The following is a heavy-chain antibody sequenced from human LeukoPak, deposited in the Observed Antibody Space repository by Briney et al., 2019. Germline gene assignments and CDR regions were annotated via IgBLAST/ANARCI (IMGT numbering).Heavy chain of an antibody. V-gene: IGHV1-58*01. Sequence: GASVKVSCKASGFTFITCALQWVRQARGQRLEWIGLIVVGSGNTNYAQKFQERVTITRDMSTSTAYMELSSLRSEDTAVYYCAAALGYSSYWGQGTLVTVSS. CDR3: AAALGYSSY. D-gene: IGHD5-18*01. CDR2: IVVGSGNT. J-gene: IGHJ4*02. CDR1: GFTFITCA.